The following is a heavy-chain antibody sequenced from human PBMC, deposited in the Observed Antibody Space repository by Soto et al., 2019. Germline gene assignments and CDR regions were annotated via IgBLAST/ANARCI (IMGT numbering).Heavy chain of an antibody. CDR3: ARDAMTTEFDY. J-gene: IGHJ4*02. V-gene: IGHV1-3*01. CDR1: GYTFTSYA. Sequence: QVQLVQSGAEVKKPGASVKVSCKASGYTFTSYAMHWVRQAPGQRLEWMGWINAGDGNTKYSQKFRGRVTITRDTPASTACMELSSLRSEDTAVYYCARDAMTTEFDYWGQGTLVTVSS. CDR2: INAGDGNT. D-gene: IGHD4-4*01.